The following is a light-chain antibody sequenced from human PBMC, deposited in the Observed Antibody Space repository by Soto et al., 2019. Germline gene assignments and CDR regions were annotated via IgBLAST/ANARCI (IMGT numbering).Light chain of an antibody. Sequence: DIQMTQSPSTLSASVGDRVTITCRASQSISSWLAWYQQKPGKAPKLLIYKASSLESGVPSRVSGSGSGTEFTLTISSLQRDDFATYYCQQYESYWTFGQGTKVEIK. V-gene: IGKV1-5*03. J-gene: IGKJ1*01. CDR2: KAS. CDR3: QQYESYWT. CDR1: QSISSW.